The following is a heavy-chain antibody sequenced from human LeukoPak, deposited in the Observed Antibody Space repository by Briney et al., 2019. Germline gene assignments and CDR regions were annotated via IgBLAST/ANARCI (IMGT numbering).Heavy chain of an antibody. J-gene: IGHJ5*02. Sequence: GASVKVSCKASGYTFTSYDINWVRQATGQGLEWMGWMNPNSGNTGYAQKFQGRVTITRNTSISAAYMELSSLRSEDAAVYYCARRITMVRGGSWFDPWGQGTLVTVSS. V-gene: IGHV1-8*03. CDR2: MNPNSGNT. CDR1: GYTFTSYD. D-gene: IGHD3-10*01. CDR3: ARRITMVRGGSWFDP.